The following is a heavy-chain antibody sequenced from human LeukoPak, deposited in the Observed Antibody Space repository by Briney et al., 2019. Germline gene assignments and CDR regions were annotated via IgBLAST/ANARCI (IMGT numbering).Heavy chain of an antibody. CDR2: ISYDGSNK. Sequence: GGSLRLSCTASGFTVSSNYMSWVRQAPGKGLEWVAVISYDGSNKYYADSVKGRFTISRDNSKNTLYLQMNSLRAEDTAVYYCAKVRSSGWYGPGDYWGQGTLVTVSS. J-gene: IGHJ4*02. CDR1: GFTVSSNY. D-gene: IGHD6-19*01. CDR3: AKVRSSGWYGPGDY. V-gene: IGHV3-30*18.